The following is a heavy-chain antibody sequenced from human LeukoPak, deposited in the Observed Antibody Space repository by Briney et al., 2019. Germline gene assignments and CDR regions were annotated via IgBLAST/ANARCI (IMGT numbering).Heavy chain of an antibody. J-gene: IGHJ6*03. Sequence: PGGSLRLSCVASGFTFKSHSMNWVRQAPGMGLEWVANIKQDGSEKYYVDSVKGRFTISRDIAKNSLYLQMNSLRAEDTAVYYCARDRPQQWLVRGQRGYYYYMDVWGKGTTVTTSS. CDR1: GFTFKSHS. CDR2: IKQDGSEK. V-gene: IGHV3-7*01. D-gene: IGHD6-19*01. CDR3: ARDRPQQWLVRGQRGYYYYMDV.